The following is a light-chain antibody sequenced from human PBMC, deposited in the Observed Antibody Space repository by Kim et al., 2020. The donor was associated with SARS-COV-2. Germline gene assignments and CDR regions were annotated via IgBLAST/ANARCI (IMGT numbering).Light chain of an antibody. V-gene: IGKV3-15*01. CDR3: QHYSNWPPYT. J-gene: IGKJ2*01. CDR1: QSVSSN. Sequence: EIVMTQSPATLSVSPGERATLSCRASQSVSSNLAWYQQKPGQAPRLLIYGASNRATGIPARFSGSGSGTEFTLTISSLQSEDFAVYSCQHYSNWPPYTFGQGTKLEI. CDR2: GAS.